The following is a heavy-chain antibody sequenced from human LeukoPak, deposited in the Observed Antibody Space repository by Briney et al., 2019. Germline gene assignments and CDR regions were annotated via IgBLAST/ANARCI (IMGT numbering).Heavy chain of an antibody. D-gene: IGHD1-26*01. CDR3: ASHPGYSGRNRGESTFGI. J-gene: IGHJ3*02. CDR2: ITMSGNTV. V-gene: IGHV3-11*04. Sequence: GGSLRLSCAASGFTCSDYYMSWIRQAPGKGLEWVSYITMSGNTVYYADSVKGRFTISRDNAKNSLYLQMNSLRAEDTAVYYCASHPGYSGRNRGESTFGIWGQGTMVTVSS. CDR1: GFTCSDYY.